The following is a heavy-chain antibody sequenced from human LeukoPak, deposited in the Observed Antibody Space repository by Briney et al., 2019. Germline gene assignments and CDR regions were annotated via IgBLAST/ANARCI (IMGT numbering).Heavy chain of an antibody. CDR3: AREYGSGTYYGHYFDY. D-gene: IGHD3-10*01. J-gene: IGHJ4*02. CDR2: INTDGRST. CDR1: GVTFSSYW. V-gene: IGHV3-74*01. Sequence: GGSLRLSCAAPGVTFSSYWMHWVRHTPGKGLGWVSRINTDGRSTNYADSVKGRFTISRDNAKNTLYLQMNSLRVEDTAVYYCAREYGSGTYYGHYFDYWGQGTLVTVSS.